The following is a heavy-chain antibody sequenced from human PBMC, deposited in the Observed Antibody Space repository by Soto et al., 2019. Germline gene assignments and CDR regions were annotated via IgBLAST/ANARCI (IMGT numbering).Heavy chain of an antibody. CDR3: ARSSIAALFDY. CDR2: INAGNGNT. J-gene: IGHJ4*02. CDR1: GYTFTSYA. D-gene: IGHD6-13*01. Sequence: QVQLVQSGAEVKKPGASVKVSCKASGYTFTSYAMHLVRQAPGQRLEWMGWINAGNGNTKYSQKFQGRVTITRDTSASTAYMELSSLRSEDTAVYYCARSSIAALFDYWGQGTLVTVSS. V-gene: IGHV1-3*01.